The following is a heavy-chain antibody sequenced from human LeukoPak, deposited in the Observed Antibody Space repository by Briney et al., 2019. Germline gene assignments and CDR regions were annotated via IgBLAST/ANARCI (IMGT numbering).Heavy chain of an antibody. Sequence: GGSLRLSCAASGFTFSNYAMSWVRQAPGTGLEWVSTISGSAGSTYYADSVKGRFTISRDNSKNTLYLQMNSLRAEDTAIYYCAKAALHCTGGSCYSGFDPWGQGTLVTVSS. CDR1: GFTFSNYA. CDR3: AKAALHCTGGSCYSGFDP. J-gene: IGHJ5*02. V-gene: IGHV3-23*01. CDR2: ISGSAGST. D-gene: IGHD2-15*01.